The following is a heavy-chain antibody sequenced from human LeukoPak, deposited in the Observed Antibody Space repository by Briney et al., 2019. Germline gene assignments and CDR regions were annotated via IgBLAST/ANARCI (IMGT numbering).Heavy chain of an antibody. CDR3: ARGHYDSSGYYYWFDP. J-gene: IGHJ5*02. V-gene: IGHV4-34*01. D-gene: IGHD3-22*01. CDR2: INHSGST. CDR1: GGSFSGYY. Sequence: PSETLSLTCAVYGGSFSGYYWSWIRQPPGKGLEWIGEINHSGSTNYNPSLKSRVTISVDTSKNQFSLKLSSVTAADTAVYYCARGHYDSSGYYYWFDPWGQGTLVTVSS.